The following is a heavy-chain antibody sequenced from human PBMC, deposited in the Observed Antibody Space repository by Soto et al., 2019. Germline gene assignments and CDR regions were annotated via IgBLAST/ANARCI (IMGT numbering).Heavy chain of an antibody. D-gene: IGHD2-2*01. J-gene: IGHJ5*02. CDR2: IHYSGST. Sequence: TLSLTCTVSGGSIGSYYWSWIRQPPGKGLEWIGYIHYSGSTNYNPSLKNRVTISLDTSKNQFSLKLNSVTAADTAVYYCARDRIRSSSTDWPEWFDPWGQGTLVTVSS. CDR1: GGSIGSYY. V-gene: IGHV4-59*01. CDR3: ARDRIRSSSTDWPEWFDP.